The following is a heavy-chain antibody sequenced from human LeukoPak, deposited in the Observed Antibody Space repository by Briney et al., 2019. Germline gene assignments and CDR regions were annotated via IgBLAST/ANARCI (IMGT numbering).Heavy chain of an antibody. J-gene: IGHJ4*02. CDR3: AKEIYYDSSAFFDY. CDR1: GFSFRSYG. CDR2: IRSDGSKK. V-gene: IGHV3-30*18. D-gene: IGHD3-22*01. Sequence: PGGSLRLSCAASGFSFRSYGIHWVRQAPGKGLEWVAVIRSDGSKKYYADSVKGRFTISRDNSKNTLYLQMNSLRTEDTAMHFCAKEIYYDSSAFFDYWGQGTLVTVSS.